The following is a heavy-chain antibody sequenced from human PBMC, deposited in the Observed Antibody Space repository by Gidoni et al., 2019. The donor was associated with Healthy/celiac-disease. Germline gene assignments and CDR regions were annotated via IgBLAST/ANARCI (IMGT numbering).Heavy chain of an antibody. J-gene: IGHJ5*02. CDR2: IRSKAYGWTT. Sequence: EVQRVESGGGLVKPGRSLRHSGTAAGLPFGHYAISWFRQAPGKGLEWVGFIRSKAYGWTTEYAASVKGRFTISRDDSKSIAYLQMNSLKTEDTAVYYCTRGPNTYYYGSGSTPGFDPWGQGTLVTVSS. CDR3: TRGPNTYYYGSGSTPGFDP. CDR1: GLPFGHYA. V-gene: IGHV3-49*05. D-gene: IGHD3-10*01.